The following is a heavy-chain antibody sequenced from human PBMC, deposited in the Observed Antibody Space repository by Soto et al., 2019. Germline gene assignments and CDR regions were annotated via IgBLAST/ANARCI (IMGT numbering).Heavy chain of an antibody. CDR3: AKFFVETGSNSGWPWSFHY. J-gene: IGHJ4*02. CDR1: GFTFSNYA. V-gene: IGHV3-23*01. CDR2: ISGSGGTT. D-gene: IGHD6-25*01. Sequence: EVQLLESGGGLVQPGRSLRLSCAASGFTFSNYAMSWVRQAPGQGLDWVSAISGSGGTTYYADSVKGRFTISRDNSKNTLFLQMNRLGAEDAAVYYCAKFFVETGSNSGWPWSFHYWGQGPLVTVSS.